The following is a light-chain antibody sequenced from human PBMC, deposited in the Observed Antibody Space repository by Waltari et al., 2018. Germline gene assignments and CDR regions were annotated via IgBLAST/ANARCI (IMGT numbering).Light chain of an antibody. CDR1: PSVRSN. J-gene: IGKJ2*01. V-gene: IGKV3-15*01. CDR2: GAS. CDR3: HQYDKWPPYT. Sequence: EIVMTQSPATLSVSPGETATLSCRASPSVRSNLAWYQQKPGQGPRLLIYGASTRATGIPARFRGSGSGTEFTLTISSLQSEDFAVYYCHQYDKWPPYTFGQGTKLEIK.